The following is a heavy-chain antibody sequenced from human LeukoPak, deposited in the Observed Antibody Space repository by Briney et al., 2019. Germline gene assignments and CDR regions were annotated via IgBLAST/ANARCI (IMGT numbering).Heavy chain of an antibody. CDR1: GFTFGDYF. CDR3: IRHRHSFNWFDP. D-gene: IGHD5-18*01. Sequence: GRSLRLSCTASGFTFGDYFMNWFHQAPGKGLEWVGFIRSQAHGGTTEYAASVKGRFTISRDDSKSIAYLQMNSLKTDDTALYYCIRHRHSFNWFDPWGQGTLVTVSS. CDR2: IRSQAHGGTT. V-gene: IGHV3-49*03. J-gene: IGHJ5*02.